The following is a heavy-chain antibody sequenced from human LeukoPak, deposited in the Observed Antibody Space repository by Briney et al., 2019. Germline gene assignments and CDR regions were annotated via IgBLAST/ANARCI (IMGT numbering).Heavy chain of an antibody. CDR2: IYHSGST. V-gene: IGHV4-4*02. Sequence: SGTLSLTCAVSGGSISSSNWWSWVRQPPGKGLEWIGEIYHSGSTNYNPSLKSRVTISVDKSKNQFSLKLSSVTAADTAVYYCARGGGDYYDSSGYAFDYWGQGTLVTVSS. CDR3: ARGGGDYYDSSGYAFDY. CDR1: GGSISSSNW. D-gene: IGHD3-22*01. J-gene: IGHJ4*02.